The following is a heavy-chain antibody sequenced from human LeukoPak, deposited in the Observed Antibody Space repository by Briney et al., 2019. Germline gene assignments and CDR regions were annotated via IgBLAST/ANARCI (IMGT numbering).Heavy chain of an antibody. CDR2: ISAYNGNT. J-gene: IGHJ6*03. CDR1: GYTFTSYG. CDR3: ARTPPIGYDSSGYYSYYYYMDV. D-gene: IGHD3-22*01. V-gene: IGHV1-18*01. Sequence: ASVKVSCKASGYTFTSYGISWVRQAPGQGLEWMGWISAYNGNTNYAQKLQGRVTMTTDTSTSTAYMELRSLRSDDTAVYYCARTPPIGYDSSGYYSYYYYMDVWGKGTTVTVSS.